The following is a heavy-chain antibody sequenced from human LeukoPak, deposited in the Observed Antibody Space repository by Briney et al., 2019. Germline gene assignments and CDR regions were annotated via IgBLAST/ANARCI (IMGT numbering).Heavy chain of an antibody. D-gene: IGHD3-9*01. Sequence: PSETLSLTCTVSGGSINSSSYYWGWIRQSPGKGLEWIGSAYYSGSPYYDPSLKSRVTISVDTSKNQFSLKLSSVTAADTAVYYCASHSAEYDILTGYHSYNSFDPWGQGILVTVSS. J-gene: IGHJ5*02. V-gene: IGHV4-39*01. CDR2: AYYSGSP. CDR1: GGSINSSSYY. CDR3: ASHSAEYDILTGYHSYNSFDP.